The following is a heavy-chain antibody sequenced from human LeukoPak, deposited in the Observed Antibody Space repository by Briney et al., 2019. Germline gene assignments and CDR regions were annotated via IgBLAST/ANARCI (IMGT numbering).Heavy chain of an antibody. V-gene: IGHV3-33*01. D-gene: IGHD6-19*01. CDR2: ILYDGIDK. J-gene: IGHJ4*02. Sequence: GGSLRLSCAPSGFTFSSYCMHSVRQAPGKGLEWVAVILYDGIDKYYAASVKGGFTISRDNSKNTLYLQMNSLRAEDTAVYYCARDHSAPQRGIAVAGYFDYWGQGTLVTVSS. CDR1: GFTFSSYC. CDR3: ARDHSAPQRGIAVAGYFDY.